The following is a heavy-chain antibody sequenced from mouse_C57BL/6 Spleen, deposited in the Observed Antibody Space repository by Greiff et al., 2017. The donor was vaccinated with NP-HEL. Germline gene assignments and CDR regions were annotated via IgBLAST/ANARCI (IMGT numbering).Heavy chain of an antibody. Sequence: EVKLVESGAELVRPGASVKLSCTASGFNIKDDYMHWVKQRPEQGLEWIGWIDPENGDTEYASKFQGKATITADTSSNTAYLQLSSLTSEDTAVYYCTPYSNPYYFDYWGQGTTLTVSS. J-gene: IGHJ2*01. CDR2: IDPENGDT. CDR3: TPYSNPYYFDY. V-gene: IGHV14-4*01. D-gene: IGHD2-5*01. CDR1: GFNIKDDY.